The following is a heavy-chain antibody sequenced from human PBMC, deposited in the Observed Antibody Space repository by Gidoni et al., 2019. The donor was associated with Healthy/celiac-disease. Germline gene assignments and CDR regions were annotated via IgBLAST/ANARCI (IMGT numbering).Heavy chain of an antibody. CDR2: IYYSGST. Sequence: QLQLQESGPGLVKPSETLSLTCTVSGGSISSSSYYWGWIRQPPGKGLEWIGSIYYSGSTYYNPSLKSRVTISVDTSKNQFSLKLSSVTAADTAVYYCARHLTPTTVTTLDDAFDIWGQGTMVTVSS. CDR3: ARHLTPTTVTTLDDAFDI. D-gene: IGHD4-4*01. CDR1: GGSISSSSYY. V-gene: IGHV4-39*01. J-gene: IGHJ3*02.